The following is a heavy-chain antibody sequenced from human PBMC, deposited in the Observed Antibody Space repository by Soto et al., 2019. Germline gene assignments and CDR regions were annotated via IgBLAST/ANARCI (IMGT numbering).Heavy chain of an antibody. CDR1: GFTFSSYG. Sequence: GGSLRLSCAASGFTFSSYGMHWVRQAPGKGLEWVAVISYDGSNKYYADSVKGRFTISRDNSKNTLYLQMNSLRAEDTAVYYCAKDPGPYYCSGGSCYEGGFDYWGQGTLVTVSS. CDR2: ISYDGSNK. J-gene: IGHJ4*02. CDR3: AKDPGPYYCSGGSCYEGGFDY. D-gene: IGHD2-15*01. V-gene: IGHV3-30*18.